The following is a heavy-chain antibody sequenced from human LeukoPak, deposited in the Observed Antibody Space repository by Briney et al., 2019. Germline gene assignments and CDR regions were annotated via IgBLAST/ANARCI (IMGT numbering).Heavy chain of an antibody. CDR1: GGSISSSSYY. Sequence: SETLSLTCTVSGGSISSSSYYWGWIRQPPGKGLEWIGSIYYSGSTYHNPSLKSRVTISVDTSKNQFSLKLSSVTAADTAVYYCARQVPGYSYGNDFDYWGQGTLVTVSS. CDR3: ARQVPGYSYGNDFDY. V-gene: IGHV4-39*01. CDR2: IYYSGST. D-gene: IGHD5-18*01. J-gene: IGHJ4*02.